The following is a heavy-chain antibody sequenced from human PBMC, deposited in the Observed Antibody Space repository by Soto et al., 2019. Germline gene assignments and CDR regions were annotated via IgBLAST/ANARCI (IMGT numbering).Heavy chain of an antibody. Sequence: QVQLQESGPGLVKPSETLSLTCTVSGGSISSYYWSWIRQPPGKGLEWIGYIYYRGSTNYNPSLKSRVTISVDTSKNQFSLKLSSVTAADTAVYYCARAGGRLTTVTVHDYWGQGTLVTVSS. J-gene: IGHJ4*02. CDR2: IYYRGST. CDR1: GGSISSYY. CDR3: ARAGGRLTTVTVHDY. V-gene: IGHV4-59*01. D-gene: IGHD4-17*01.